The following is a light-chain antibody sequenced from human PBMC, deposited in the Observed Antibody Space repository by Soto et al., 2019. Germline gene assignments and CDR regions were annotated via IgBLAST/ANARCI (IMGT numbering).Light chain of an antibody. CDR2: AAT. CDR1: QGISSY. J-gene: IGKJ4*01. CDR3: QQLNNYPIT. V-gene: IGKV1-9*01. Sequence: DIQLTQSPSFLSASVGDRVTITCRASQGISSYLAWYQQKPGKAPKVLISAATTLQSGVPSRFSGSGSGTGFTLTISSLQPEDFATYYCQQLNNYPITFGGGTKVEI.